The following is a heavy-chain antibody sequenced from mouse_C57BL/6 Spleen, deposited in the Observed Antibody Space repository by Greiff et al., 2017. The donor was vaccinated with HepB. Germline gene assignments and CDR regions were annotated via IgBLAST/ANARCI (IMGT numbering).Heavy chain of an antibody. CDR2: IDPSDSYT. V-gene: IGHV1-50*01. Sequence: VQLQQSGAELVKPGASVKLSCKASGYTFTSYWMQWVNQRPGQGLEWIGEIDPSDSYTNYNQKFKGTATLTVDTSSSTAYMQLSSLTSEDSAVYYCARDEGYYAAMDYWGQGTSVTVSS. CDR1: GYTFTSYW. CDR3: ARDEGYYAAMDY. J-gene: IGHJ4*01. D-gene: IGHD2-3*01.